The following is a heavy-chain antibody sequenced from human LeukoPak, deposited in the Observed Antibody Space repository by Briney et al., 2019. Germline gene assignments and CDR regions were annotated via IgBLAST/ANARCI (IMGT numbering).Heavy chain of an antibody. CDR2: IYYSGST. CDR1: GGSISSSSYY. CDR3: ARDNPDLESGYSSGGRFDY. Sequence: PSETLSLTCTVSGGSISSSSYYWGWIRQPPGKGLEWIGSIYYSGSTYYNPSLKSRVTISVDTSKNQFSLKLSSVTAADTAVYYCARDNPDLESGYSSGGRFDYWGQGTLVTVSS. D-gene: IGHD6-19*01. J-gene: IGHJ4*02. V-gene: IGHV4-39*07.